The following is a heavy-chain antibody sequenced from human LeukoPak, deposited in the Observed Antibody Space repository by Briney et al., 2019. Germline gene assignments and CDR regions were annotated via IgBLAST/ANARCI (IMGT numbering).Heavy chain of an antibody. Sequence: GGSLRLSCAASGFTFSSYAMSWVRQAPGKGLEWVSAISDSGGSTYYADSVKGRFTISRDNSKNTLYLQMNSLRAEDTAVYYCAKTKQLVAKYYYGMDVWGQGTTVTVSS. CDR2: ISDSGGST. J-gene: IGHJ6*02. D-gene: IGHD6-13*01. CDR3: AKTKQLVAKYYYGMDV. CDR1: GFTFSSYA. V-gene: IGHV3-23*01.